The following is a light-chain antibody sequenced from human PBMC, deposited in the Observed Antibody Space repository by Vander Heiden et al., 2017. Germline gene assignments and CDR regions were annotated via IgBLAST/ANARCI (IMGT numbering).Light chain of an antibody. CDR3: QAWDSSTDVV. V-gene: IGLV3-1*01. J-gene: IGLJ2*01. CDR2: HNS. CDR1: KLGDKY. Sequence: SYELTQPPSVSVSPGQTASITCSGDKLGDKYACWYQQKPGQSPVLVIYHNSKRPSGIPERFSGSNSGYTATLTISGTQAMDEADYYCQAWDSSTDVVFGGGTKLTVL.